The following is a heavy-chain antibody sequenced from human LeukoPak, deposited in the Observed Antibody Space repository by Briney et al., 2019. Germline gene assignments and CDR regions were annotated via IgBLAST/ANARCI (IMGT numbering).Heavy chain of an antibody. CDR1: GGSFSGYY. V-gene: IGHV4-34*01. J-gene: IGHJ6*03. D-gene: IGHD5-18*01. CDR3: ARHRGHTAMVLYYYHYMDV. CDR2: INHSGST. Sequence: SETLSLTCAVYGGSFSGYYWSWIRQPPGKGLEWIGEINHSGSTNYNPSLKSRVTISVDTSKNQFSLKLSSVTAADTAVYYCARHRGHTAMVLYYYHYMDVWGKGTTVTISS.